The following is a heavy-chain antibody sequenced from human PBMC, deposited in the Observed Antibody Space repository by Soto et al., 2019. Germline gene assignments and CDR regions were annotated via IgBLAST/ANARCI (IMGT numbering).Heavy chain of an antibody. V-gene: IGHV3-48*02. CDR3: AREIWGYCSGGSCYPPRFDY. CDR1: GFTFSSYS. CDR2: ISSSSSTI. J-gene: IGHJ4*02. Sequence: GGSLRLSCAASGFTFSSYSMNWVRQAPGKGLEWVSYISSSSSTIYYADSVKGRLTISRDNAKNSLYLQMNSLRDEDTAVYYCAREIWGYCSGGSCYPPRFDYWGQGTLVTVSS. D-gene: IGHD2-15*01.